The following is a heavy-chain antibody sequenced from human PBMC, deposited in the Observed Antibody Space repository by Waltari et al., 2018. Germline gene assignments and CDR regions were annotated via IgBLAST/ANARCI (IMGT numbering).Heavy chain of an antibody. Sequence: QVQLVQSGAEVKKPGASVKVSCKASGYTFTSYDINWVRQATGQGLEWMGWMNPNSGNTGYAQKFHGRVTMTRNTSISTAYMELSSLRSEDTAVYYCARGTKNGDYFYYYGMDVWGQGTTVTVSS. CDR3: ARGTKNGDYFYYYGMDV. CDR2: MNPNSGNT. CDR1: GYTFTSYD. D-gene: IGHD4-17*01. V-gene: IGHV1-8*01. J-gene: IGHJ6*02.